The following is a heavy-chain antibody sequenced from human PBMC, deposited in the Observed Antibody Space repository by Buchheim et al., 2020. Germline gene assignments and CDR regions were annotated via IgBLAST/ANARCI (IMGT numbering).Heavy chain of an antibody. CDR3: ARSEGDYVWGTSHIYYGMDV. CDR2: ISGSGGST. J-gene: IGHJ6*02. D-gene: IGHD3-16*01. V-gene: IGHV3-23*01. CDR1: GFTFSAYA. Sequence: EVQVLESGGGLVQPGGSLRLSCAASGFTFSAYAMNWVRQTPGKGPEWVSSISGSGGSTYYADSVKGRFRFSRDNSKNTVYLQMDSLTVGDTGVYYCARSEGDYVWGTSHIYYGMDVWGQGTT.